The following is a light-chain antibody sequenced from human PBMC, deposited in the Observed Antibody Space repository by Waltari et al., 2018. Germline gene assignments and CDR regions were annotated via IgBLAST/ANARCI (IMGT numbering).Light chain of an antibody. V-gene: IGLV2-11*01. CDR1: SSDVGGYNY. CDR3: CSYAGTYPVA. J-gene: IGLJ2*01. Sequence: QSALTQPRSVSGSPGQSVTISCTGTSSDVGGYNYVSWYQQFPGEAPKLMLYDVSKRPSGVPGRFSGSKSGNTASLTISGLQAEDEADYYCCSYAGTYPVAFGGGTKLTVL. CDR2: DVS.